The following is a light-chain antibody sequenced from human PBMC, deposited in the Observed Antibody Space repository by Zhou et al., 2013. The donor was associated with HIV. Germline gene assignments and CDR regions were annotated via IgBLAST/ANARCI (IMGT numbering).Light chain of an antibody. J-gene: IGKJ3*01. CDR1: QNVTGDY. Sequence: IVLTQSPGTLSLSPGERATLFCRASQNVTGDYLAWYQQKPGQPPRLLIYGASNRATDIPDRVTGSGSGTDFTLTISRLEPEDFAVYYCQQYGTSFFTFGPGTTVDIK. CDR3: QQYGTSFFT. V-gene: IGKV3-20*01. CDR2: GAS.